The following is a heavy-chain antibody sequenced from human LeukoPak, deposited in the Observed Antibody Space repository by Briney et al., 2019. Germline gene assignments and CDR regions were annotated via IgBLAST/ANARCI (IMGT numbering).Heavy chain of an antibody. D-gene: IGHD3-22*01. CDR2: IYYSGST. J-gene: IGHJ3*02. V-gene: IGHV4-59*01. Sequence: PSETLSLTCTVSGGSISSYYWSWIRQPPGKGLEWSGYIYYSGSTNYKPSLKSRVTISVDTSKNQSSLKLSSVTAADTAVYYCAREALDTYYDSSGYYSGAFDIWGQGTMVTVSS. CDR3: AREALDTYYDSSGYYSGAFDI. CDR1: GGSISSYY.